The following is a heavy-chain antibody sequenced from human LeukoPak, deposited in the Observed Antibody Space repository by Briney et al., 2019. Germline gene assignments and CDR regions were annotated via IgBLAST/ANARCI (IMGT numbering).Heavy chain of an antibody. CDR2: ISAYNGNT. D-gene: IGHD5-12*01. Sequence: GASVKVSCKASGYTFTSYGISWVRQAPGQGLEWMGWISAYNGNTNYSQKLQGRVTMTTYRSTSTAYLELKSLRSDDTAVYYCARGPHRGYSGSGCPPPCRFDPWGQGTLVTVSS. J-gene: IGHJ5*02. CDR1: GYTFTSYG. V-gene: IGHV1-18*01. CDR3: ARGPHRGYSGSGCPPPCRFDP.